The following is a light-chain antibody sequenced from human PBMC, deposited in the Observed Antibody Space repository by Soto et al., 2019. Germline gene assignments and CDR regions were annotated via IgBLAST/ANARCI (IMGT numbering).Light chain of an antibody. Sequence: DIQMTQSPSSLSASVGDRVTITCRASQGIGNSLAWYQQKPGKVPKLLIYTSSTLQSGVPSRFSGSGSGTDFTLTISNLQPEDVATYYCQKHNAATLTFGGGTKVAIK. V-gene: IGKV1-27*01. J-gene: IGKJ4*01. CDR2: TSS. CDR3: QKHNAATLT. CDR1: QGIGNS.